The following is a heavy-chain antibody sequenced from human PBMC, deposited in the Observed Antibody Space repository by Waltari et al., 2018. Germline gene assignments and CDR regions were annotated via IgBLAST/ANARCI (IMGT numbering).Heavy chain of an antibody. CDR1: GDSISGNYW. D-gene: IGHD2-2*01. J-gene: IGHJ4*02. Sequence: VQLQESGQGLVKPSGTLSLTCAVPGDSISGNYWWSGVRQSPEKGLECIGQVHHSGKTHYNPSLQSRVTISVDKPKNQFSLNLNSVTAADTAVYYCAGDRAIGLFFDYWGRGTLVTVSS. CDR3: AGDRAIGLFFDY. CDR2: VHHSGKT. V-gene: IGHV4-4*02.